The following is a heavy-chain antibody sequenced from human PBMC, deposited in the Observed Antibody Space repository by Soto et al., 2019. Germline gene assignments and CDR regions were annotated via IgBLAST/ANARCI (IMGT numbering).Heavy chain of an antibody. Sequence: GGSLRLSCTASGFTFDNYMSWVRQAPGRGLEWVSGVSDTGHGTYYADSVKGRFTISRDNSKSTLYLQMNSLRAEDTALYFCTSGSGGPCYSEEGMDVWGQGTTVTVSS. V-gene: IGHV3-23*01. CDR1: GFTFDNY. D-gene: IGHD2-15*01. CDR3: TSGSGGPCYSEEGMDV. CDR2: VSDTGHGT. J-gene: IGHJ6*01.